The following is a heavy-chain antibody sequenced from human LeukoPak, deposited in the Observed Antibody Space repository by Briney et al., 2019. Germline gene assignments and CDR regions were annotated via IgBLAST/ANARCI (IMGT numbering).Heavy chain of an antibody. CDR2: IYNSDTT. CDR1: GFTVSTYY. J-gene: IGHJ4*02. V-gene: IGHV3-53*01. CDR3: ARADSDWRYFDC. Sequence: PGGSLRLSCAASGFTVSTYYMTWVRQAPGKGLEWVSLIYNSDTTSYADSVKGRFTISRDNSNTTLYLQMNSLRAEDTAVYYCARADSDWRYFDCWGQGTLVTVSS. D-gene: IGHD6-19*01.